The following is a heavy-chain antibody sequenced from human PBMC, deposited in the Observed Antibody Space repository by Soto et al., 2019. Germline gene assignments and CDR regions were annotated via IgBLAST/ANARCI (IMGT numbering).Heavy chain of an antibody. Sequence: PGGSLRLSCAASGLTFTSYSMNWVRQAPGKGLEWVSYISSSSSTIYYADSVKGRFTISRDNAKNSLYLQMNSLRDEDTAVYYCAREEIAVAGTVFDYWGQGTLVTVSS. CDR3: AREEIAVAGTVFDY. CDR2: ISSSSSTI. D-gene: IGHD6-19*01. J-gene: IGHJ4*02. CDR1: GLTFTSYS. V-gene: IGHV3-48*02.